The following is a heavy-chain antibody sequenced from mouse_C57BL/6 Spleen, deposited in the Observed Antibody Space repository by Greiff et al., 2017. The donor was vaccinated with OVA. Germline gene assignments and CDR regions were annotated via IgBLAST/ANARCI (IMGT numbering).Heavy chain of an antibody. D-gene: IGHD1-1*01. CDR2: IDPSDSYT. CDR1: GYTFTSYW. CDR3: ALSTTVVEGVAD. J-gene: IGHJ3*01. V-gene: IGHV1-69*01. Sequence: VQLQQPGAELVMPGASVKLSCKASGYTFTSYWMHWVKPRPGQGLEWIGEIDPSDSYTNYNQKFKGKSTLTVDKSSSTVYMQLSSLTAEYSAVYYCALSTTVVEGVADWGQGTLVTVSA.